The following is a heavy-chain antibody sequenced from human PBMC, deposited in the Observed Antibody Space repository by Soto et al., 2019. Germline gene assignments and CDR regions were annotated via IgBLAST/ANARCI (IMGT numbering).Heavy chain of an antibody. D-gene: IGHD6-13*01. Sequence: SETLSLTCTVSGGSISSYYWSWIRQPAGKGLEWIGRIYTSGSTTYNPSLKSRVTMSVDTSKNQFSLKLSSVTAADTAVYYCARVSIAAAGTAPFDIWGQGTMVTVSS. CDR1: GGSISSYY. CDR3: ARVSIAAAGTAPFDI. CDR2: IYTSGST. V-gene: IGHV4-4*07. J-gene: IGHJ3*02.